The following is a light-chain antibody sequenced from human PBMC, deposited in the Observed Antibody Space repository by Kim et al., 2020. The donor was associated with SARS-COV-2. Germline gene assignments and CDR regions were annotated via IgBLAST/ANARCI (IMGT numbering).Light chain of an antibody. Sequence: LPRGGSATHSGGASRSVSSSYLAWYQQKPGQAPRLLMYGASSRAAGIPDRFSGSGSGTDFTLTISRLEPEDFAVYYCQQYGSSGTFGQGTRLEIK. CDR3: QQYGSSGT. CDR2: GAS. J-gene: IGKJ5*01. V-gene: IGKV3-20*01. CDR1: RSVSSSY.